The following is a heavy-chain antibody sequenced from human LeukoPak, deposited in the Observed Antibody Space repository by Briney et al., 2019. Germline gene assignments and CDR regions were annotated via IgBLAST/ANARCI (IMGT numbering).Heavy chain of an antibody. CDR1: GFTFSDYD. J-gene: IGHJ6*04. CDR2: ISSSGSAI. CDR3: AELGITMIGGV. V-gene: IGHV3-11*04. Sequence: PGGSLRLSCAASGFTFSDYDMNWIRQAPGKGLEWVSYISSSGSAIYYADSVKGRFTISRDNAKNSLSLQMNSLRAGDTAVYYCAELGITMIGGVWGKGTTVTISS. D-gene: IGHD3-10*02.